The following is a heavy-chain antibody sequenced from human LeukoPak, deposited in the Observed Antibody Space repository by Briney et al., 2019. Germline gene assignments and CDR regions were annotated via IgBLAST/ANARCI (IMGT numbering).Heavy chain of an antibody. V-gene: IGHV1-2*06. CDR2: INPNSGGT. Sequence: ASVKVSCKASGYTFTGYYMHWVRQAPGQGLEWMGRINPNSGGTNYAQKFQGRVTMTRDTSISTAYMELSRLRSDDEAVYYCARSLGRATVTRYYFDYWGQGTLVTVSS. CDR3: ARSLGRATVTRYYFDY. J-gene: IGHJ4*02. CDR1: GYTFTGYY. D-gene: IGHD4-17*01.